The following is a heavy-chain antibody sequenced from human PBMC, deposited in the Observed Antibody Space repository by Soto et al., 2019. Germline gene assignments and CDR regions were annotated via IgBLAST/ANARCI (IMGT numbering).Heavy chain of an antibody. D-gene: IGHD2-15*01. CDR3: ARAGYCSGGSCYSLYYFDY. CDR1: GGSISSGGYY. CDR2: IYYSGST. V-gene: IGHV4-31*03. Sequence: QVQLQESGPGLVKPSQTLSLTCTVSGGSISSGGYYWSWIRQHPGKGLEWIGYIYYSGSTYYNPSLKSRFTISVDTSKTQFSLKLSSVTAADTAVYYCARAGYCSGGSCYSLYYFDYWGQGTLVTVSS. J-gene: IGHJ4*02.